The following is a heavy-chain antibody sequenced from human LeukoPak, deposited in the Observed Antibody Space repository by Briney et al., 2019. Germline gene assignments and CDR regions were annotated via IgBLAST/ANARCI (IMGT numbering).Heavy chain of an antibody. CDR3: ASTGARYYYDSSGYYSFDY. J-gene: IGHJ4*02. D-gene: IGHD3-22*01. CDR2: XXGXXXST. Sequence: SXXXGXXXSTYYADSVKGRFTISRDNSKNTLYLQMNSLRAEDTAVYYCASTGARYYYDSSGYYSFDYWGQGTLVTVSS. V-gene: IGHV3-23*01.